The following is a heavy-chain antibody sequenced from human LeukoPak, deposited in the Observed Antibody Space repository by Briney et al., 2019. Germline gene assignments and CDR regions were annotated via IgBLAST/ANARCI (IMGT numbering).Heavy chain of an antibody. V-gene: IGHV3-53*01. D-gene: IGHD5-12*01. CDR3: ASDSGLDYLQYGFAFDI. J-gene: IGHJ3*02. CDR2: IYSGGST. Sequence: ETLSLTCTVSGGSISSYYWSWVRQAPGKGLEWVSVIYSGGSTNYADSVKGRFTISRDNSKNTVFLQMNSLKAEDTAVYYCASDSGLDYLQYGFAFDIWGQGTMVTVSS. CDR1: GGSISSYY.